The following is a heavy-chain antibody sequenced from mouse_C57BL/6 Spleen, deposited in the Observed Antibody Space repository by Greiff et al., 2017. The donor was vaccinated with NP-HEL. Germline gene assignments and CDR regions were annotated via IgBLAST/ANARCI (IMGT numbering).Heavy chain of an antibody. V-gene: IGHV1-82*01. CDR3: ARRSILLLRSYYYAMDY. CDR1: GYAFSSSW. J-gene: IGHJ4*01. Sequence: QVQLQQSGPELVKPGASVKISCKASGYAFSSSWMNWVKQRPGKGLEWIGRIYPGDGDTNYNGKFKGKATLTADKSSSTAYMQLSSLTSEDSAVYFCARRSILLLRSYYYAMDYWGQGTSVTVSS. D-gene: IGHD1-1*01. CDR2: IYPGDGDT.